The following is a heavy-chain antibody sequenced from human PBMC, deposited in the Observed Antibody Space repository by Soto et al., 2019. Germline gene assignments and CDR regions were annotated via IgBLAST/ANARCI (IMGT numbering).Heavy chain of an antibody. CDR2: IYYSGST. Sequence: PSETLSLTCTVSGGSVSSGSYYWSWIRQPPGKGLEWIGYIYYSGSTNYNPSLKSRVTISVDTSKNQFPLKLSSVTAADTAVYYCASGYNPWYFDYWGQGTLVTVSS. CDR3: ASGYNPWYFDY. V-gene: IGHV4-61*01. J-gene: IGHJ4*02. CDR1: GGSVSSGSYY. D-gene: IGHD5-18*01.